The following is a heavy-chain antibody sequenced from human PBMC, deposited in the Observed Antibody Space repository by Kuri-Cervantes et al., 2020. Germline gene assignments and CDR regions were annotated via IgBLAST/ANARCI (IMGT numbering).Heavy chain of an antibody. V-gene: IGHV1-69*13. CDR1: GGTFSSYA. CDR2: IIPIFGTA. Sequence: SVKVSCKASGGTFSSYAISWVRQAPGQGLEWMGGIIPIFGTANYAQKFQGRVTITADESTSTAYMELRSLRSDDTAVYYCARDQATSLTLGMDVWGQGTTVTVSS. CDR3: ARDQATSLTLGMDV. J-gene: IGHJ6*02. D-gene: IGHD5-12*01.